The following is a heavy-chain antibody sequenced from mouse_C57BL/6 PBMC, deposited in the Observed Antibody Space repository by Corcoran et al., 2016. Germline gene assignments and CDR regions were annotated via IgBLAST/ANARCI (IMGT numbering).Heavy chain of an antibody. V-gene: IGHV9-3*01. CDR2: INTYSGVP. CDR3: ARSGDWYFDV. J-gene: IGHJ1*03. CDR1: GYTFTTYG. D-gene: IGHD3-1*01. Sequence: QIQLVQSGPELKKPGETVKISCKASGYTFTTYGMSWVKQAPGKGLKWMGWINTYSGVPTYADDFKGRFAFSLETSASTAYLQINNLKNEDTATYFCARSGDWYFDVWGTGTTVTVSS.